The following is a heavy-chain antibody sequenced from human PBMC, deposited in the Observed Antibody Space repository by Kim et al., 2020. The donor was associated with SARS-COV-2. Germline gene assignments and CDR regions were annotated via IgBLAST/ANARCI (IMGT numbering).Heavy chain of an antibody. J-gene: IGHJ3*02. CDR3: ARGRFAITGTNGAFDI. V-gene: IGHV1-46*01. Sequence: KFQGRVTMTRDTSTSTVYMELSSLRSEDTAVYYCARGRFAITGTNGAFDIWGQGTMVTVSS. D-gene: IGHD1-20*01.